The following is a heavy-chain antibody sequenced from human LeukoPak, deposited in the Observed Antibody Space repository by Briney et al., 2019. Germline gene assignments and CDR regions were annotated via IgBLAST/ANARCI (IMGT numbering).Heavy chain of an antibody. CDR1: GGSISSYY. J-gene: IGHJ6*03. D-gene: IGHD3-16*01. V-gene: IGHV4-59*01. CDR3: ARETSQKGAHYMDV. CDR2: IYYSGYT. Sequence: PSQTLSLTCTVSGGSISSYYWSWIRQPPGKGLKWIGNIYYSGYTTYSPSLRSRVTISVDTSKNQFSLKLSSVTAADTAVYYCARETSQKGAHYMDVWGKGTTITISS.